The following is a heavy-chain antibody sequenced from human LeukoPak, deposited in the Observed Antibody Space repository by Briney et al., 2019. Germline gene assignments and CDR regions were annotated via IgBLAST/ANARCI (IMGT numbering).Heavy chain of an antibody. Sequence: ASVKVSCKASGHPFTSYYMHWVRQAPGQGLEWMGIINPRGGSISYAQKFQGRVTMTRDTSTSTVYMELSSLRSEDTAVYYCARDPPYDTSGYYFDYWGQGTLVTVSS. J-gene: IGHJ4*02. CDR3: ARDPPYDTSGYYFDY. D-gene: IGHD3-22*01. CDR1: GHPFTSYY. V-gene: IGHV1-46*01. CDR2: INPRGGSI.